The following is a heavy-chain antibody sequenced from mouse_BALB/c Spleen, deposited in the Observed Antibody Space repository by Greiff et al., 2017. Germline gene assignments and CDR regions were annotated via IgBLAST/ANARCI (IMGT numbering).Heavy chain of an antibody. D-gene: IGHD2-14*01. V-gene: IGHV5-6-5*01. CDR1: GFTFSSYA. Sequence: EVKLEESGGGLVKPGGSLKLSCAASGFTFSSYAMSWVRQTPEKRLEWVASISSGGSTYYPDSVKGRFTISRDNARNILYLQMSSLRSEDTAMYYCARAYYRYDGFAYWGQGTLVTVSA. CDR3: ARAYYRYDGFAY. J-gene: IGHJ3*01. CDR2: ISSGGST.